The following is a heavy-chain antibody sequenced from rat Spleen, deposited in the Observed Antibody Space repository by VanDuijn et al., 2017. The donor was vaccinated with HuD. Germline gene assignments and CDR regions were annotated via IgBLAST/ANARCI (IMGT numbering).Heavy chain of an antibody. Sequence: QVQLMESGPGLVQPSETLSLTCTVSGFSLTSYNVHWVRQPPGKGLEWMGVMWSGGSTDYNSALKSRLSISRDTSKNQVFLKMNSLQSEDTTTYYCARDSDDNNYDGYYFDYWGQGVMVTVSS. CDR1: GFSLTSYN. CDR3: ARDSDDNNYDGYYFDY. CDR2: MWSGGST. V-gene: IGHV2-45*01. J-gene: IGHJ2*01. D-gene: IGHD1-10*01.